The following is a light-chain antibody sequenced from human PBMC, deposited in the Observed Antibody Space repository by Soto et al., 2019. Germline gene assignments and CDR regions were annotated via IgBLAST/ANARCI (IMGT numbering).Light chain of an antibody. CDR1: QSVSNN. J-gene: IGKJ1*01. V-gene: IGKV3-15*01. CDR3: HQYKTWPPWT. Sequence: ILMTQSPATLSVSPGERATLSCRASQSVSNNLAWYQQKPGQAPRLLIYDASTRATGIPARFSGSGSGPEFPLYIRGLQSEDFALYYCHQYKTWPPWTFGQGTKLESK. CDR2: DAS.